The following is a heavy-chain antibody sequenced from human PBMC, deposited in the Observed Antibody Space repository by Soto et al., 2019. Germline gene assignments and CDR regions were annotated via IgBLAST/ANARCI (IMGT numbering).Heavy chain of an antibody. CDR1: GGSISRVGYS. CDR3: ATVRDILICYYNGPKDVFCI. V-gene: IGHV4-30-2*01. D-gene: IGHD3-9*01. Sequence: SETLSHTYAVSGGSISRVGYSGIWIRQPPGKGLGWVGYIYHSGSTYYNPSLKSRVTISVDRSKNQFSLKLSSVTAADTAVYYCATVRDILICYYNGPKDVFCIWGQGTIVT. CDR2: IYHSGST. J-gene: IGHJ3*02.